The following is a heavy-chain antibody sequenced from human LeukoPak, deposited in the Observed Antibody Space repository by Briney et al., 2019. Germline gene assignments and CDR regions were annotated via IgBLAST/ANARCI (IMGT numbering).Heavy chain of an antibody. Sequence: PGGSLRLSCAASGFTFTNYDINWVRQVPGKGLEWVSSISSSASYLHYADSVKGRSTISRDNAKNSVSLHMSNLRAEDAAVYYCARETYTSWAFDIWGQGTMVTVSS. J-gene: IGHJ3*02. D-gene: IGHD1-1*01. V-gene: IGHV3-21*01. CDR1: GFTFTNYD. CDR3: ARETYTSWAFDI. CDR2: ISSSASYL.